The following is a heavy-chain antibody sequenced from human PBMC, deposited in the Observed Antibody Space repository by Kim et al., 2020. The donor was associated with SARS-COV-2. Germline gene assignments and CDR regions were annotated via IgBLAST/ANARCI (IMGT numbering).Heavy chain of an antibody. CDR3: ASGPIGGGMDV. V-gene: IGHV3-21*01. Sequence: GGSLRLSCSASGFFLSTDSMHWVRQAPGKGLEWVSSISGDSRFIFYADSVRGRLTVSRDNAKKSLYLQMDRLRVEDTSVYYCASGPIGGGMDVWGQGTMVVVSS. CDR1: GFFLSTDS. CDR2: ISGDSRFI. J-gene: IGHJ6*02.